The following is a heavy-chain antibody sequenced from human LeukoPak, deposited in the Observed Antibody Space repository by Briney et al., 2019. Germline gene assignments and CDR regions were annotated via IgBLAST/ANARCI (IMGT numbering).Heavy chain of an antibody. CDR1: GGSISSGDYY. V-gene: IGHV4-30-4*08. CDR2: IYYSGST. D-gene: IGHD3-9*01. J-gene: IGHJ4*02. CDR3: ARPSYYDILTGYTKDY. Sequence: SETLSPTCTVSGGSISSGDYYWSWIRQPPGKGLEWFGYIYYSGSTYYNPSLKSRVTISVDTSKNQFSLKLSSVTAADTAVYYCARPSYYDILTGYTKDYWGQGTLVTVSS.